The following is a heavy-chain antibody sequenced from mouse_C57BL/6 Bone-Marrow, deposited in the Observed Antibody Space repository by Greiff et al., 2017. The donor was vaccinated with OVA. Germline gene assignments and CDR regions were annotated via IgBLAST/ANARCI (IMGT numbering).Heavy chain of an antibody. D-gene: IGHD1-1*01. J-gene: IGHJ1*03. V-gene: IGHV1-50*01. CDR2: IDPSDSYT. CDR1: GYTFTSYW. Sequence: QVHVKQPGAELVKPGASVKLSCKASGYTFTSYWMQWVKQRPGQGLEWIGEIDPSDSYTNYNQKFKGKATLTVDKYSSTAYMQLSSLTSEDSAVYYCARFYYYGSSPYWYFDVWGTGTTVTVSS. CDR3: ARFYYYGSSPYWYFDV.